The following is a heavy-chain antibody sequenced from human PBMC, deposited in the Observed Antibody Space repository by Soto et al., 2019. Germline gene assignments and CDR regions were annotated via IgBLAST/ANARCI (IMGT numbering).Heavy chain of an antibody. Sequence: ASVKVSCKASGYTFTGYYMHWVRQAPGQGLEWMGWINPSSGGTNYAQKFQGRVTMTRDTSISTAYMELSRLRSDDTAVYYCARYYYDSSGYRFDPWGQGTLVTVSS. CDR1: GYTFTGYY. CDR3: ARYYYDSSGYRFDP. V-gene: IGHV1-2*02. CDR2: INPSSGGT. D-gene: IGHD3-22*01. J-gene: IGHJ5*02.